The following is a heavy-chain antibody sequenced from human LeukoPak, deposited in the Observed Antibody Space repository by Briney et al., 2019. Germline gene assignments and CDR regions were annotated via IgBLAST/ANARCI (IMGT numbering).Heavy chain of an antibody. CDR3: ARGTYCGSDCYSFEY. J-gene: IGHJ4*02. V-gene: IGHV4-4*07. CDR2: FYCSLST. D-gene: IGHD2-21*01. Sequence: SETLSLTCIVSGGSISSYYWNWIRHSAGKGLEWIGRFYCSLSTDYNPSLKRRVTMSVATSKNQFSLKLSSVTAADTAVYYCARGTYCGSDCYSFEYWGQGTLVTVSS. CDR1: GGSISSYY.